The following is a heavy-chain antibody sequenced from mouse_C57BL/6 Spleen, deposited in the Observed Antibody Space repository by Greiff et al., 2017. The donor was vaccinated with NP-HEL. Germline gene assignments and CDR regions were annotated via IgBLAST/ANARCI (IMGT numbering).Heavy chain of an antibody. CDR2: IYPGSGST. V-gene: IGHV1-55*01. D-gene: IGHD1-1*01. Sequence: VQLQQPGAELVKPGASVKMSCKASGYTFTSYWITWVKQRPGQGLEWIGDIYPGSGSTNYNEKFKSKATLTVDTSSSTAYMQLSSLTSEDSAVYYWARATTVVAHWYFDVWGTGTTVTVSS. CDR3: ARATTVVAHWYFDV. CDR1: GYTFTSYW. J-gene: IGHJ1*03.